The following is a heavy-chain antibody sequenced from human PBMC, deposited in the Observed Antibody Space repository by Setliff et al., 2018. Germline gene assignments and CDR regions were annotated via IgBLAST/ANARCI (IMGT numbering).Heavy chain of an antibody. CDR3: ARDPRAAAGAEYFQH. D-gene: IGHD6-13*01. CDR1: GFTFSNYE. J-gene: IGHJ1*01. V-gene: IGHV3-48*03. CDR2: ISNGGGAV. Sequence: PGGSLRLSCVASGFTFSNYEFNWVRQAPGKGLEWISYISNGGGAVKYADSVKGRFTISRDNAKKSLDLQMNSLRAEDTAVYYCARDPRAAAGAEYFQHWGQGTLVTVSS.